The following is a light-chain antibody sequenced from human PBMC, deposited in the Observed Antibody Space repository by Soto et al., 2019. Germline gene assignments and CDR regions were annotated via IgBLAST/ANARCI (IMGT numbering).Light chain of an antibody. CDR1: HDVSSW. CDR2: GAS. CDR3: QQAGSFPS. V-gene: IGKV1-12*02. Sequence: DIQLTQSPSAVSAPVGDTVTITCRATHDVSSWVAWYQQKAGAAPKLLIYGASTLQSGVPSRFSGSGSGTDFTLTITTLEPDDFATYYCQQAGSFPSFGQGTRLEIK. J-gene: IGKJ5*01.